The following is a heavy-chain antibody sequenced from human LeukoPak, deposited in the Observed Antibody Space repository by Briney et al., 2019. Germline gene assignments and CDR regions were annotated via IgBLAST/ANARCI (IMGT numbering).Heavy chain of an antibody. Sequence: SETLSLTCTVSGGSISSYYWSWIRQPAGKGLEWIGRIYTSGSTNYNPSLKGRVTMSVDTSKNQFSLKLSSVTAADTAVYYCARDRGGYSRSYYYFDYWGQGTLVTVSS. CDR2: IYTSGST. CDR3: ARDRGGYSRSYYYFDY. D-gene: IGHD1-26*01. CDR1: GGSISSYY. J-gene: IGHJ4*02. V-gene: IGHV4-4*07.